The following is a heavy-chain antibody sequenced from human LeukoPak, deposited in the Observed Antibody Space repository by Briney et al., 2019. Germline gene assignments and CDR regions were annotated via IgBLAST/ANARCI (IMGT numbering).Heavy chain of an antibody. V-gene: IGHV3-7*01. D-gene: IGHD2-15*01. CDR3: ARDGDCSGGSCYFEEYYFDY. Sequence: GGSLRLSCAASGFTFSDYFMTWIRQAPGKGLEWVANIKQDGTEKYYVDSVKGRFTISRDNAKNSLYLQMNSLRAEDTAVYYCARDGDCSGGSCYFEEYYFDYWGQGTLVTVSS. CDR1: GFTFSDYF. CDR2: IKQDGTEK. J-gene: IGHJ4*02.